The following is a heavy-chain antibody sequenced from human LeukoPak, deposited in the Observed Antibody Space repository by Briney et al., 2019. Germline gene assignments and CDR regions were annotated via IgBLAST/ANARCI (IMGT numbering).Heavy chain of an antibody. V-gene: IGHV1-18*04. CDR2: ISVNNGET. D-gene: IGHD2-2*01. J-gene: IGHJ4*02. CDR1: GYTFTNYG. CDR3: ARVPPSAHQMLSSDY. Sequence: ASVMVSCKASGYTFTNYGISWVRQAPGQGLEWMAWISVNNGETRYAQNLQGRVTMTTDTSTSTAYMELRSLRSDDTAVYYCARVPPSAHQMLSSDYWGQGTQVTVSS.